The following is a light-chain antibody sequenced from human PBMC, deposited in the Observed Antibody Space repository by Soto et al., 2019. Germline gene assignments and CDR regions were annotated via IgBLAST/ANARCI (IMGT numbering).Light chain of an antibody. Sequence: EIVLTQSPATLSLSPGERATLSCRASQSVSSYLAWYQQKPGQAPRLLIYDASNRATGIPPRFSGSGSGTDFTLTISSLEPEDFAVYYCQQRSNWLWTFGQGPKVEIK. CDR2: DAS. J-gene: IGKJ1*01. CDR1: QSVSSY. V-gene: IGKV3-11*01. CDR3: QQRSNWLWT.